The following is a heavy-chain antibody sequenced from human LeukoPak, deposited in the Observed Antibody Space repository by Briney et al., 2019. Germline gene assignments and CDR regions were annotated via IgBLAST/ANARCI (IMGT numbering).Heavy chain of an antibody. D-gene: IGHD3-22*01. CDR3: ARGGRGSAAVVAPRSFDI. Sequence: GGSLRLSCAASGFTVSSIHMVWVRQAPGKGLEWVSVTYTGGNSYYADSVKGRFVISRDISENTLYLQMNSLRAEDSALYYCARGGRGSAAVVAPRSFDIWGQGTMVTVSS. CDR2: TYTGGNS. CDR1: GFTVSSIH. V-gene: IGHV3-53*01. J-gene: IGHJ3*02.